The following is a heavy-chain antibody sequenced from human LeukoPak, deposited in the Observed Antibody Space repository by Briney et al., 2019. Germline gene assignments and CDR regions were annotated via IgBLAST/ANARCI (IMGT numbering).Heavy chain of an antibody. CDR2: IYTSGST. V-gene: IGHV4-4*07. Sequence: SETLSLTCTVSGGSISRYYWSWIRQPAGKGLEWIGRIYTSGSTNYNPPLKSRVTMSVDTSKNQFSLKLSSVTAADTAVYYCAREYCSSTSCYSKAFGYWGQGTLVTVSS. D-gene: IGHD2-2*02. J-gene: IGHJ4*02. CDR3: AREYCSSTSCYSKAFGY. CDR1: GGSISRYY.